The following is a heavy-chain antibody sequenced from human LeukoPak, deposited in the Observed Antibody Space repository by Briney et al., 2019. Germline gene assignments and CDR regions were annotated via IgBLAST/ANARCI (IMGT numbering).Heavy chain of an antibody. CDR1: GYSISSGYY. CDR2: IYHSGST. CDR3: ARHLGYSGSYYRY. Sequence: SETLSLTCTVSGYSISSGYYWGWIRQPPGKGLEWIGSIYHSGSTYYNPSLKSRVTISVDTSKNQFSLKLSSVTAADTAVYYCARHLGYSGSYYRYWGQGTLVTVSS. D-gene: IGHD1-26*01. V-gene: IGHV4-38-2*02. J-gene: IGHJ4*02.